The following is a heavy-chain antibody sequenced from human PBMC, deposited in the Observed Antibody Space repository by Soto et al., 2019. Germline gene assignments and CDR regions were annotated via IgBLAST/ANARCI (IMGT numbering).Heavy chain of an antibody. Sequence: QVQLVESGGGVVQPGRSLRLSCAASGFTFSSYAMHWVRQAPGKGLEWVAVISYDGSNKYYADSVKGRFTISRDNSKNTLYLQMNSLRAEDTAVYYCARDWLAVAGTPTDDAFDIWGQGTMVTVSS. D-gene: IGHD6-19*01. CDR3: ARDWLAVAGTPTDDAFDI. J-gene: IGHJ3*02. V-gene: IGHV3-30-3*01. CDR1: GFTFSSYA. CDR2: ISYDGSNK.